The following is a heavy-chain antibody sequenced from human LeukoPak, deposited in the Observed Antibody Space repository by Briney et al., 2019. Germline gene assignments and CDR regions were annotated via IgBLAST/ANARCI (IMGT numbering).Heavy chain of an antibody. Sequence: GASVKVSYKASGYTFTSYGISWVRQAPGQGLEWMGWISAYNGNTNYAQKLQGRVTMTTDTSTSTPYMELRSLRSDDTAVYYCARDREYCSSTSCFIRNNDAFDIWGQGTMVTVSS. D-gene: IGHD2-2*01. CDR1: GYTFTSYG. CDR2: ISAYNGNT. CDR3: ARDREYCSSTSCFIRNNDAFDI. J-gene: IGHJ3*02. V-gene: IGHV1-18*01.